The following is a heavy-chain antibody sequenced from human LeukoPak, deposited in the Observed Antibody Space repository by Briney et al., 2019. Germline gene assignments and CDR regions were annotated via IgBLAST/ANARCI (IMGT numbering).Heavy chain of an antibody. CDR3: ARVIAAAGTDDY. Sequence: PGGSLRLSCAASGFSFSSHGMSWVRQAPGKGLEWVSSISSSSSYIYYADSVKGRFTISRDNAKNSLYLQMNSLRAEDTAVYYCARVIAAAGTDDYWGQGTLATVSS. CDR2: ISSSSSYI. V-gene: IGHV3-21*01. D-gene: IGHD6-13*01. J-gene: IGHJ4*02. CDR1: GFSFSSHG.